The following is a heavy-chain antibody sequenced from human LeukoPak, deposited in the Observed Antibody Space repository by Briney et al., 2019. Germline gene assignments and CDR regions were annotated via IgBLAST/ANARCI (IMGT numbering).Heavy chain of an antibody. CDR3: ARVNNDSSGYYYVSYYYYMDV. V-gene: IGHV3-23*01. CDR2: ISGSGGST. D-gene: IGHD3-22*01. Sequence: PGGSLRLSCAASGSTFSSYGMSWVRQAPGKGLEWVSAISGSGGSTHYADSVKGRFTISRDNAKNSLYLQMNSLRAEDTAVYYCARVNNDSSGYYYVSYYYYMDVWGKGTTVTVSS. J-gene: IGHJ6*03. CDR1: GSTFSSYG.